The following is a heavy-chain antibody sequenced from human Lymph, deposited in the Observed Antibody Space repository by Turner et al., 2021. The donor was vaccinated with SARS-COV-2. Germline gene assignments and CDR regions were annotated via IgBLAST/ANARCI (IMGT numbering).Heavy chain of an antibody. CDR3: ARGSPQCWDVPVFDY. CDR1: GDSINSSFYY. CDR2: IYYSGST. J-gene: IGHJ4*02. Sequence: QLQLQESGPGLVKPSETLSFTCTVSGDSINSSFYYWGWIRQPPGKVLEWIGSIYYSGSTYYTPSLKIRVTISVDTSKNQFSLNLSSVTAADTALFYCARGSPQCWDVPVFDYCCQGTLFTVSS. D-gene: IGHD3-10*01. V-gene: IGHV4-39*01.